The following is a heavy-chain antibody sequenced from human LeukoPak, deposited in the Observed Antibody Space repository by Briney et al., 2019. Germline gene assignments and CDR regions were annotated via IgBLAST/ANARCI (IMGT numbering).Heavy chain of an antibody. J-gene: IGHJ4*02. V-gene: IGHV3-7*01. CDR1: GFTFSPYW. CDR3: AIKHDY. CDR2: IKPDGSEK. Sequence: GGSLRLSCTASGFTFSPYWMTWVRQAPGKGLEWVANIKPDGSEKYYVDSVKGRFTISSDNTKNSVYLQMNSLRAEDTAVYYCAIKHDYWGQGTLVTVSS.